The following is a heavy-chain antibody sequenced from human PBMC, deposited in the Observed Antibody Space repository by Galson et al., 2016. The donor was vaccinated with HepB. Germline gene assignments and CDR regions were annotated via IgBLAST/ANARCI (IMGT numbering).Heavy chain of an antibody. Sequence: SLRLSCAASGFTFSTNSMNWVRQAPGKGLEWVSSISSGSAYKYYADSVKGRFTISRDNAKSSLYLQMTSLRDEDTAVYYCALWSPHRSESSGSWGQGARVTVSS. CDR1: GFTFSTNS. CDR3: ALWSPHRSESSGS. J-gene: IGHJ5*02. D-gene: IGHD3-22*01. V-gene: IGHV3-21*01. CDR2: ISSGSAYK.